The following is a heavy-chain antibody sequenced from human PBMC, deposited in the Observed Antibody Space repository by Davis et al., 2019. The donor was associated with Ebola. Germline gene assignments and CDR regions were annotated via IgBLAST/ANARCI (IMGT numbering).Heavy chain of an antibody. D-gene: IGHD4-11*01. CDR1: GYTFTSYY. CDR2: IIPIFGTA. Sequence: SVKVSCKASGYTFTSYYMHWVRQAPGQGLEWMGGIIPIFGTANYAQKFQGRVTITADESTSTAYMELSSLRSEDTAVYYCARGRLQYYDYWGQGTLVTVSS. CDR3: ARGRLQYYDY. J-gene: IGHJ4*02. V-gene: IGHV1-69*13.